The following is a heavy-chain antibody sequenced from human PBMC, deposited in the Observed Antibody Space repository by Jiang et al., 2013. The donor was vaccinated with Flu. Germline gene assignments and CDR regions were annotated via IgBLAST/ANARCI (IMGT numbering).Heavy chain of an antibody. D-gene: IGHD5-12*01. Sequence: GPGLVKPSETLSLTCTVSGGSISSYYWSWIRQPPGKGLEWIGYIYYSGSTNYNPSLKSRVTISVDTSKNQFSLKLSSVTAADTAVYYCARGMYGGYGSWTTTYDYWGQGTLVTVSS. J-gene: IGHJ4*02. CDR3: ARGMYGGYGSWTTTYDY. V-gene: IGHV4-59*01. CDR1: GGSISSYY. CDR2: IYYSGST.